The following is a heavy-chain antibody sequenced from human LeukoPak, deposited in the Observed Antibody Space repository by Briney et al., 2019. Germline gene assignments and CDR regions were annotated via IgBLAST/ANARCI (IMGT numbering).Heavy chain of an antibody. CDR3: ARGHYGGNRYFDI. Sequence: GASVKVSCKASGYTFTTNGISWVRQAPGQGLEWVGWIHPNSGKTGYAQKFQGRVTMTRDTSTETAFMELSSLKFDDTAIFYCARGHYGGNRYFDIWGQGTLVTVSS. CDR1: GYTFTTNG. CDR2: IHPNSGKT. V-gene: IGHV1-8*02. J-gene: IGHJ4*02. D-gene: IGHD4-23*01.